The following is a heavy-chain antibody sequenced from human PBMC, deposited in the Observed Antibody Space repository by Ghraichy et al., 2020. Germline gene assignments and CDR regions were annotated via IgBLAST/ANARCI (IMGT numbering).Heavy chain of an antibody. CDR1: GGSFSGYY. Sequence: SETLSLTCAVYGGSFSGYYWSWIRQPPGKGLEWIGEINHSGSTNYNPSLKSRVTISVDTSKNQFSLKLSSVTAADTAVYYCARFYYYSSGYYHGFDYWGQGSLVTVSS. CDR3: ARFYYYSSGYYHGFDY. D-gene: IGHD3-22*01. J-gene: IGHJ4*02. V-gene: IGHV4-34*01. CDR2: INHSGST.